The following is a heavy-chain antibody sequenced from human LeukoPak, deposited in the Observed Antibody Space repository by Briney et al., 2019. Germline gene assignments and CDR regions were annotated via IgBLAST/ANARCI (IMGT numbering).Heavy chain of an antibody. J-gene: IGHJ4*02. V-gene: IGHV3-30-3*01. CDR2: ISYDGSNK. CDR1: GFTFSSYA. Sequence: GGSLRLSCAASGFTFSSYALSWVRQAPGKGLEWVAVISYDGSNKYYADSVKGRFTISRDNSKNTLYLQMNSLRAEDTAVYYCARESYCGGDCYNPYFDYWGQGTLVTVSS. D-gene: IGHD2-21*01. CDR3: ARESYCGGDCYNPYFDY.